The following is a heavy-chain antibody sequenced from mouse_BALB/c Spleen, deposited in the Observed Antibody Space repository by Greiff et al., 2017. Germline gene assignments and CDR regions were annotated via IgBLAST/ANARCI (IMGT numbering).Heavy chain of an antibody. J-gene: IGHJ4*01. D-gene: IGHD1-2*01. CDR1: GYTFTDYA. V-gene: IGHV1S137*01. Sequence: QVQLQQSGAELVRPGVSVKISCKGSGYTFTDYAMHWVKQSHAKSLEWIGVISTYYGDASYNQKFKGKATMTVDKSSSTAYMELARLTSEDSAIYYCARGGSTAKKLMDYWGQGTSVTVSS. CDR2: ISTYYGDA. CDR3: ARGGSTAKKLMDY.